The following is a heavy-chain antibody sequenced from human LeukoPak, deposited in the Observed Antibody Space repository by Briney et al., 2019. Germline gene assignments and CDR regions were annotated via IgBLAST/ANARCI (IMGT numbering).Heavy chain of an antibody. J-gene: IGHJ4*02. V-gene: IGHV4-59*01. CDR2: IYYGGST. D-gene: IGHD5-24*01. Sequence: SETLSLTCTVSGGSISSYYWSWIRQPPGKGLEWIGYIYYGGSTNYNPSLKSRVTISVDTSKNQFSMKLSSVTAADTAVYYCARGKGGYNDYWGQGTLVTVSS. CDR1: GGSISSYY. CDR3: ARGKGGYNDY.